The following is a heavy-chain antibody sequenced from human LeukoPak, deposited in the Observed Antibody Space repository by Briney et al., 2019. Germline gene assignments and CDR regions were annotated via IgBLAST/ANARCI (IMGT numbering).Heavy chain of an antibody. V-gene: IGHV3-74*01. D-gene: IGHD1-26*01. Sequence: PGGSLSLSCAASGFTFSSYWMHWVRRAPAGGGVWVSRINSDGSSTSYEASVKGRFTISRDTAKNTLSLQLNSLSAADTAVYYCARDLFFGSRTTYVDYWCQGTLATVSA. CDR3: ARDLFFGSRTTYVDY. CDR2: INSDGSST. J-gene: IGHJ4*02. CDR1: GFTFSSYW.